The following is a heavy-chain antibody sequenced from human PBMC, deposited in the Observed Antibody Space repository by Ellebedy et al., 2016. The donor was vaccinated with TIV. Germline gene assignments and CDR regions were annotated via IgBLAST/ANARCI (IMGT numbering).Heavy chain of an antibody. CDR2: IYSGGST. CDR1: GFSFSKYN. CDR3: ATRDYDLWSGVSYYYYMDV. V-gene: IGHV3-53*01. Sequence: GESLKISXAASGFSFSKYNMHWVRQAPGKGLEWVSVIYSGGSTFYADSVKGRFTISRDNSKNTLYLQMNSLRAEDTAVYYCATRDYDLWSGVSYYYYMDVWGKGTTVTVSS. J-gene: IGHJ6*03. D-gene: IGHD3-3*01.